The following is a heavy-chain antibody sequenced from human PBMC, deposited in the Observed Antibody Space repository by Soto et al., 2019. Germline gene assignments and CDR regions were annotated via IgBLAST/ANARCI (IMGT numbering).Heavy chain of an antibody. CDR2: ISAYNGNT. Sequence: GASGKVSCKASGYTFTSYGISWVRQAPRQGLEWMGWISAYNGNTNYAQKLQGRVTMTTDTSTSTAYMELRSLRSDDTAVYYCAREVTSPRWFDPWGQGTLVTVSS. CDR1: GYTFTSYG. V-gene: IGHV1-18*01. D-gene: IGHD2-21*02. CDR3: AREVTSPRWFDP. J-gene: IGHJ5*02.